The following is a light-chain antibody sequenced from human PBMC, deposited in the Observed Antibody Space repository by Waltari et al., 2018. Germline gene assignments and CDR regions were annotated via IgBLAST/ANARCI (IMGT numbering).Light chain of an antibody. Sequence: EIVLTQSPGTLSLSPGDRATLSCRASQSVGGNYLAWFQQKPGQAPRLLIYGTSSRATGIPDRFSGSGSGTDFTLTISRLEPEDFAVYYCQQYGSTPWTFGQGTKVEIK. CDR1: QSVGGNY. J-gene: IGKJ1*01. CDR3: QQYGSTPWT. CDR2: GTS. V-gene: IGKV3-20*01.